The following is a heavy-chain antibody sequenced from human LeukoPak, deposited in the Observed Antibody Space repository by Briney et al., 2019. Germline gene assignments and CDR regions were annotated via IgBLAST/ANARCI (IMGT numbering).Heavy chain of an antibody. V-gene: IGHV4-59*01. Sequence: SETLSLTCTVSGASISNYYWTWIRQPPGKGLEWIGYIYSSGSSNYNPSLKRRVTISVDTSKNQFSLNLSSVTPADTAVYYCARSGTAAGRRDYWGQGTLVTVSS. CDR1: GASISNYY. J-gene: IGHJ4*02. D-gene: IGHD6-13*01. CDR3: ARSGTAAGRRDY. CDR2: IYSSGSS.